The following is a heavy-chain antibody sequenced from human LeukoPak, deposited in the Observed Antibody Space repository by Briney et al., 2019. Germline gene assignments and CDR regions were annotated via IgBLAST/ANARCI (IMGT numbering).Heavy chain of an antibody. J-gene: IGHJ3*02. D-gene: IGHD6-19*01. Sequence: SETLSLTCTVSGGSISSGGYYWSWIRQHPGQGLEWIGYIYYSGSTYYNPSLKSRVTISVDTSKNQFSLKLSSVTAADTAVYYCAREQWPSQGDAFDIWGQGTMVTVSS. CDR1: GGSISSGGYY. CDR2: IYYSGST. V-gene: IGHV4-31*03. CDR3: AREQWPSQGDAFDI.